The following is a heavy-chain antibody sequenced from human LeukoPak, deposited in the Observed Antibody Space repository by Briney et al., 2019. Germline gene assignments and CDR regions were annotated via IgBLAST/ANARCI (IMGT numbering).Heavy chain of an antibody. CDR2: IYYSGST. CDR1: SGSISSSSYY. J-gene: IGHJ4*02. Sequence: PSETLSLTCTVSSGSISSSSYYWGWIRQPPGKGLEWIGSIYYSGSTYYNPSIKSRVTISVDTSKNQFSLKLSSVTAADTAVYYCARHGHSGYFDYWGQGTLVTVSS. V-gene: IGHV4-39*01. CDR3: ARHGHSGYFDY. D-gene: IGHD1-26*01.